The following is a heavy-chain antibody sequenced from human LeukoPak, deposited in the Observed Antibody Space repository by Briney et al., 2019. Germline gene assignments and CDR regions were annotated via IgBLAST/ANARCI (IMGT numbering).Heavy chain of an antibody. CDR2: ISGSGGST. V-gene: IGHV3-23*01. Sequence: GGSLRLSCAASGFTFRSHDMSWVRQAPGKGLEGVSGISGSGGSTFYADSVKGRFTISRDNSKNTLYLQMNGLRVEDTAVYYCVREGPRGLAFDIWGQGTMVTVSS. J-gene: IGHJ3*02. CDR3: VREGPRGLAFDI. CDR1: GFTFRSHD.